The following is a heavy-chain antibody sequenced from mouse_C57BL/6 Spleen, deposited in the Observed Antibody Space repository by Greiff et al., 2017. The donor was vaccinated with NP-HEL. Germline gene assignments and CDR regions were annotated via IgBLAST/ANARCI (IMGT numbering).Heavy chain of an antibody. CDR1: GYTFTSYW. J-gene: IGHJ1*03. CDR3: ARWDTTVVENWYFDV. Sequence: QVQLKQPGTELVKPGASVKLSCKASGYTFTSYWMHWVKQRPGQGLEWIGNINPSNGGTNYNEKFKSKATLTVDKSSSTAYMQLSSLTSEDSAVYYCARWDTTVVENWYFDVWGTGTTVTVSS. V-gene: IGHV1-53*01. CDR2: INPSNGGT. D-gene: IGHD1-1*01.